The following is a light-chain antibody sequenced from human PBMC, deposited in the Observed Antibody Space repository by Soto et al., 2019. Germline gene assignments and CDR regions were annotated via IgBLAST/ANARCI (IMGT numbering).Light chain of an antibody. CDR1: QSISNY. CDR3: QETFSTPSFT. J-gene: IGKJ4*01. CDR2: AAS. V-gene: IGKV1-39*01. Sequence: DIQMTQSPSSLSASVGDGVTITCRASQSISNYVNWYQQKPGKAPKLLIYAASRWQSGVPSRFSGTGSRTDFTLTISSLQPEDFATYYCQETFSTPSFTFGGGTKVEI.